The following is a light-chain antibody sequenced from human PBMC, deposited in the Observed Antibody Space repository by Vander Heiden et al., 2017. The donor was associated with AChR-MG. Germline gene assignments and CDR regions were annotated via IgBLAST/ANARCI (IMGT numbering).Light chain of an antibody. J-gene: IGKJ1*01. Sequence: DVVMTQSPPPPSVILGQPASPFCRSCQRILHNDGNTYLNWFQQRPGQSPRRLISKVSRRDSGVPDRFSGSGSGTDFTLKISRVEAEDVGVYYCMQGTYWPAWTFGQGTRVEIK. CDR3: MQGTYWPAWT. CDR2: KVS. V-gene: IGKV2-30*02. CDR1: QRILHNDGNTY.